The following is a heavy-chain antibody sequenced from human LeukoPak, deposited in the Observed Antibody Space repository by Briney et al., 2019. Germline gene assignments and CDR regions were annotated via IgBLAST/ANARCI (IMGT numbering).Heavy chain of an antibody. V-gene: IGHV3-21*04. CDR3: AKGRGLSYDYGVDY. CDR2: ISSSSTYR. CDR1: GFTFSSYS. Sequence: GGSLRLSCAASGFTFSSYSMSWVRQAPGKGLEWVSSISSSSTYRYYAASVKGRFTISRDNAKNSLYLQMNSLRAEDMALYYCAKGRGLSYDYGVDYWGQGTLVTVSS. D-gene: IGHD4-17*01. J-gene: IGHJ4*02.